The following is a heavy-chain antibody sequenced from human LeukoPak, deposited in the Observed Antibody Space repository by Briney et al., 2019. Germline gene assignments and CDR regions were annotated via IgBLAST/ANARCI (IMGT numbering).Heavy chain of an antibody. D-gene: IGHD3-3*01. V-gene: IGHV3-74*01. CDR3: ARVFGPPWSGYPDY. CDR1: GVTFNTFW. J-gene: IGHJ4*02. Sequence: PGGSLRLSCEASGVTFNTFWMHWVRQTPGEGLVWVSRINPDGRSTTYADSVKGRFTISRDNAKNSLYLQMNSLRAEDTAVYYCARVFGPPWSGYPDYWGQGTLVTVSS. CDR2: INPDGRST.